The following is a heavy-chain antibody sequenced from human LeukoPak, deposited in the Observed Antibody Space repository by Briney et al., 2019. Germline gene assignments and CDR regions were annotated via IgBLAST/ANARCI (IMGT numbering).Heavy chain of an antibody. Sequence: GGSLRLSCAASGCTVSSNYMSWVRQAPGKGLEWVSVIYTGGSTFYADSVRGRFTISRDNSKNTLYLQMNSLRAEDTAVYYCARDKDPGLRYVGDVWGKGTTVTVSS. CDR3: ARDKDPGLRYVGDV. CDR2: IYTGGST. CDR1: GCTVSSNY. J-gene: IGHJ6*04. D-gene: IGHD4-17*01. V-gene: IGHV3-53*01.